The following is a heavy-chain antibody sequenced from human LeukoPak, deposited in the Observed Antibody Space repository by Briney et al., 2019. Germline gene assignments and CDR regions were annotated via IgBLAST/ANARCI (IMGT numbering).Heavy chain of an antibody. CDR3: AKGGGRGTAMIVVVITASTYYFDY. V-gene: IGHV3-48*01. D-gene: IGHD3-22*01. Sequence: GGSLRLSCAASGFTFSSYSMNWVRQAPGKGLEWVSYISSSSSTIYYADSVKGRFTISRDNSKNTLYLQMNSLRAEDTAVYYCAKGGGRGTAMIVVVITASTYYFDYWGQGTLVTVSS. J-gene: IGHJ4*02. CDR2: ISSSSSTI. CDR1: GFTFSSYS.